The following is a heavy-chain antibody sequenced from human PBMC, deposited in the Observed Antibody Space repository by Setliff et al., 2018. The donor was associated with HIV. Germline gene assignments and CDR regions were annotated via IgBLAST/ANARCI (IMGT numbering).Heavy chain of an antibody. D-gene: IGHD3-3*01. V-gene: IGHV4-4*02. CDR2: IYHSGST. CDR3: ARGGAFWSGYYGFDY. CDR1: GGSISSNKW. J-gene: IGHJ4*02. Sequence: SETLSLTCAVSGGSISSNKWWSWVRQPPGKGLEWIGEIYHSGSTKYNPSLKSRVTISVDKSKNQFSLNLTSVAAADTAVYYCARGGAFWSGYYGFDYWGQGTLVTVSS.